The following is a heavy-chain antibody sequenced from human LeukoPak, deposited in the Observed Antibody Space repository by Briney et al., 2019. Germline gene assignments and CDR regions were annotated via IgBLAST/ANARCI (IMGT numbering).Heavy chain of an antibody. Sequence: ASVKVSCKASGYPFTSYGISWVRPAPGQGLEWMGWISAYNGNTNYSQKLQGRVTMTTDTSTSTAYMELRSLRSDDTAVYYCARGLLSGWLRSSPLIDYWGQGTLVTVSS. J-gene: IGHJ4*02. CDR3: ARGLLSGWLRSSPLIDY. CDR1: GYPFTSYG. D-gene: IGHD5-12*01. CDR2: ISAYNGNT. V-gene: IGHV1-18*04.